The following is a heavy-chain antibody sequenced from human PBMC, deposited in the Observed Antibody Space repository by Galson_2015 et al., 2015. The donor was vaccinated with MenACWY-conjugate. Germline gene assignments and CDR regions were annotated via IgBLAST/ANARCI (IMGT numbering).Heavy chain of an antibody. Sequence: SLRLSCAASGFTFSTYAMRWVRHAPGKGLEWVSGVSGRTGSTYYADSVKGRLTISSDNPKNTLYLQMNSLRVEDTAIYYCARYPRDPSSTTDFSGQGTLVTASS. CDR3: ARYPRDPSSTTDF. CDR2: VSGRTGST. J-gene: IGHJ4*01. D-gene: IGHD1-1*01. V-gene: IGHV3-23*01. CDR1: GFTFSTYA.